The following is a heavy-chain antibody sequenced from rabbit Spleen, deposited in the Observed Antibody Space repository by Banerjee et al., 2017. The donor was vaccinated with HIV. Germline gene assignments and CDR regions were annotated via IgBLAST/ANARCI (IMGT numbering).Heavy chain of an antibody. D-gene: IGHD8-1*01. Sequence: QEQLVESGGGLVQPEGSLTLTCKASGLDFSGSFWICWVRQAPGKGLEWIACIDAGSSGFTYFATWAKGRFTISKTSSTTVTLQMTRLTAADTATYFCARDTASSFSSYGMDLWGPGTLVTVS. V-gene: IGHV1S45*01. CDR3: ARDTASSFSSYGMDL. CDR1: GLDFSGSFW. J-gene: IGHJ6*01. CDR2: IDAGSSGFT.